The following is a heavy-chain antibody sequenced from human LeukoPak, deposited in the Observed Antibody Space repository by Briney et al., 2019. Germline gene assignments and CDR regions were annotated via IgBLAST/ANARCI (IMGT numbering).Heavy chain of an antibody. V-gene: IGHV3-20*04. Sequence: GGSLRLSCAASGFTFDDYGMSWVRQAPGKGLEWVSGINWNGGSTGYADSVKGRFTISRDNAKNSLYLQMNSLRAEDTALYYCVRGGCSSTSCPYYYYYYMDVWGKGTTVTVSS. J-gene: IGHJ6*03. CDR3: VRGGCSSTSCPYYYYYYMDV. CDR1: GFTFDDYG. D-gene: IGHD2-2*01. CDR2: INWNGGST.